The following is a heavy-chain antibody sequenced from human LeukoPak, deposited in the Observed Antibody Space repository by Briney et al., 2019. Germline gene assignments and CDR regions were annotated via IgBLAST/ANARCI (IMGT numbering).Heavy chain of an antibody. Sequence: GGSLRLSCAASGFTLSSHGMHWVRQAPGKGLEWVAVIWYDGGNYYYADSVKGRFTISRDNSKNTVYLQMNSLRAEDTAVYYCGRKCSSSWYIDYWGQGTLVTVSS. CDR1: GFTLSSHG. D-gene: IGHD6-13*01. CDR2: IWYDGGNY. V-gene: IGHV3-33*08. J-gene: IGHJ4*02. CDR3: GRKCSSSWYIDY.